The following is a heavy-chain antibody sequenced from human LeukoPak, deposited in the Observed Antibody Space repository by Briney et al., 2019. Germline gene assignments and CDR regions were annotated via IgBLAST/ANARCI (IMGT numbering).Heavy chain of an antibody. Sequence: GGSLRLSCAASGFTFSSYAMHWVRQAPGKGLEWVAVISYDGSNKYYADSVKGRFTISRDNSKNTLYLQMNSLRAEDTAVYYCARDTYGDYGSAFDYWGQGTLVTVSS. J-gene: IGHJ4*02. D-gene: IGHD4-17*01. CDR3: ARDTYGDYGSAFDY. V-gene: IGHV3-30*04. CDR2: ISYDGSNK. CDR1: GFTFSSYA.